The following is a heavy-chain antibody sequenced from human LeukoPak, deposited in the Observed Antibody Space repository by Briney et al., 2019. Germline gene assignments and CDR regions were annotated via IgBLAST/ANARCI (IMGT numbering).Heavy chain of an antibody. D-gene: IGHD5-12*01. J-gene: IGHJ4*02. CDR1: GYTFTGYY. Sequence: GASVKVSCKASGYTFTGYYMHWVRQSPGQGLEWMGWINPNGGGTNYAQNFQGRVTLTRDTSISTAYMELSSLRSEDTAVYYCARGGYSGYDWIYYFDYWGQGTLVTVSS. CDR2: INPNGGGT. V-gene: IGHV1-2*02. CDR3: ARGGYSGYDWIYYFDY.